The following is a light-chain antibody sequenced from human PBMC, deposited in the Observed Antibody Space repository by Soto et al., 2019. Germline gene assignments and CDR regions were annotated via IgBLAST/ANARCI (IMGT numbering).Light chain of an antibody. J-gene: IGKJ1*01. CDR1: QNINAW. V-gene: IGKV1-5*01. CDR2: DAS. Sequence: GDRVTITCRASQNINAWLAWYQQRPGQAPKLLIYDASTVQSGVPSRFSGSGSGTEFTLTISSLQPDDSATYYCLQYNSYLRTFGRGTKVDIK. CDR3: LQYNSYLRT.